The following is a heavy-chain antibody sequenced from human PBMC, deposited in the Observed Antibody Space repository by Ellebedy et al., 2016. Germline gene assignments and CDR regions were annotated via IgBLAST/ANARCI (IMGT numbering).Heavy chain of an antibody. CDR3: ARGRGIAARATYSYYYYGMDV. J-gene: IGHJ6*02. V-gene: IGHV1-3*01. Sequence: ASVKVSXXASGYTFTSYAMHWVRQAPGQRLEWMGWINAGNGNTKYSQKFQGRVTITRDTSASTAYMELSSLRSEDTAVYYCARGRGIAARATYSYYYYGMDVWGQGTTVTVSS. CDR2: INAGNGNT. D-gene: IGHD6-6*01. CDR1: GYTFTSYA.